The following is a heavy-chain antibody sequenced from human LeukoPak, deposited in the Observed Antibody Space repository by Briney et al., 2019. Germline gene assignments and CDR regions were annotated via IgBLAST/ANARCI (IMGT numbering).Heavy chain of an antibody. V-gene: IGHV4-34*12. D-gene: IGHD4-11*01. Sequence: SETLSLTCAVYGYSLTNHYWIWIRQPPGKGLEWVGEVLRTGGTNYNPSLKSRVTISVDTSKNQFFLKLTSVTAADTAVYYCARGPATIHPWGPGTLVTVSS. CDR2: VLRTGGT. CDR1: GYSLTNHY. CDR3: ARGPATIHP. J-gene: IGHJ5*02.